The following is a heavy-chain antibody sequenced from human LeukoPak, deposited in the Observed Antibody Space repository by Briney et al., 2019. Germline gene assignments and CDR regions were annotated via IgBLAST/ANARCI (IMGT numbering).Heavy chain of an antibody. Sequence: ASVKVSCKASGYTFTSYGISWLRQAPGQGLEWMGWISAYNGNTNYAQKLQGRVTMTTDTSTSTAYMELRSLRSDDTAVYYCARGVTWIQLWLAGMDVWGQGTTVTVSS. CDR2: ISAYNGNT. CDR3: ARGVTWIQLWLAGMDV. J-gene: IGHJ6*02. CDR1: GYTFTSYG. D-gene: IGHD5-18*01. V-gene: IGHV1-18*01.